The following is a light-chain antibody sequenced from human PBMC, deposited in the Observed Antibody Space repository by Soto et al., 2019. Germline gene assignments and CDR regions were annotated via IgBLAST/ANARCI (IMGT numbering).Light chain of an antibody. CDR1: SGHRSYI. J-gene: IGLJ3*02. Sequence: QSVLTQSSSASASLGSSVNLTRTLSSGHRSYIIAWHQQQPGKAPRFLMRLESSGSQNKGSGVPDRFSGSSSGAARYLTISNLQSEDEADYYCETWNSNTRVFGGGTKLTVL. CDR3: ETWNSNTRV. CDR2: LESSGSQ. V-gene: IGLV4-60*03.